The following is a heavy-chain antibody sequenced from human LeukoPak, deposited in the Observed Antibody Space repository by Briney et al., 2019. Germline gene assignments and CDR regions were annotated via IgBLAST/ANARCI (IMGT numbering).Heavy chain of an antibody. CDR2: INSDGSST. CDR3: AKDRHAPGRYCSSTTCFPFDP. Sequence: GSLRLSCVASGFTFSSYWMHWVRQAPGKGLVWVSRINSDGSSTSYADSVKGRFTISRDNAKNTLYLQMNSLRAEDTAVYYCAKDRHAPGRYCSSTTCFPFDPWGQGTLVTVSS. D-gene: IGHD2-2*01. V-gene: IGHV3-74*01. CDR1: GFTFSSYW. J-gene: IGHJ5*02.